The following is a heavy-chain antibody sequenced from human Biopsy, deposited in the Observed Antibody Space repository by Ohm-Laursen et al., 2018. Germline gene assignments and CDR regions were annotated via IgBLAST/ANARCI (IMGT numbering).Heavy chain of an antibody. CDR1: GITFTRYA. Sequence: GSLRLSCAASGITFTRYAFSWVRQGTAMGLEWVSGISASGGDKYYADSVEGRFTISRDNSKSTVYLQVSSLRPEDTARYYCAFCGPVCGWGQGTLVTVSS. CDR2: ISASGGDK. V-gene: IGHV3-23*01. J-gene: IGHJ4*02. CDR3: AFCGPVCG. D-gene: IGHD2-21*01.